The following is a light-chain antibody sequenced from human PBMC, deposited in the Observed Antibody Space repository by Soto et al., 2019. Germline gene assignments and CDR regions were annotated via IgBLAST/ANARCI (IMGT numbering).Light chain of an antibody. V-gene: IGLV1-36*01. CDR3: AAWDDSLNALV. J-gene: IGLJ3*02. Sequence: QAVVTQPPSVSEAPRQRVTISCSGSSSNIGNNAVNWYQQLPGKAPKLLIYYDDLLPSGVSDRFSGSKSGTSASLAISGLQSEDEADYYCAAWDDSLNALVFGGGTKVTVL. CDR1: SSNIGNNA. CDR2: YDD.